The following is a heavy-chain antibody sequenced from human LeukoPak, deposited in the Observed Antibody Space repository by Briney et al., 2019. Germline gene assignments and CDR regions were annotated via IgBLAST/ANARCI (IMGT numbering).Heavy chain of an antibody. CDR1: GFTVSSNY. CDR3: ARDHVGEDSGVFDI. Sequence: GGSLRLSCAASGFTVSSNYMSWVRQAPGKGLEWVSIIYSGGSTYYADSVKGRFTISRDNSKNTLYLQMNSLRAEDTAVYYCARDHVGEDSGVFDIWGKGKRVTVSS. CDR2: IYSGGST. D-gene: IGHD3-10*01. J-gene: IGHJ3*02. V-gene: IGHV3-53*01.